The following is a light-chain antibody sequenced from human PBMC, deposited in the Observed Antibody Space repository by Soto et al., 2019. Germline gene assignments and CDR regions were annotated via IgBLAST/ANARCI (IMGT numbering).Light chain of an antibody. J-gene: IGKJ1*01. V-gene: IGKV1-39*01. CDR2: AAS. Sequence: DIQMTQSPSSLSASVGDRVTITCRASQSISSYLNWYQQTPGKAPKLLIYAASSLQSGVPSRFSGSGSGTDFTLTISSLQPEDFATYYCQQSYSTPRTFGQGTKGDIK. CDR1: QSISSY. CDR3: QQSYSTPRT.